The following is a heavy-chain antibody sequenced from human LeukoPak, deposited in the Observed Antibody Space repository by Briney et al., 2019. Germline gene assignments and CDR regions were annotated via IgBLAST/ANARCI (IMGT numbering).Heavy chain of an antibody. CDR1: GYTFTSYD. V-gene: IGHV1-8*01. CDR2: MNPNSGNT. D-gene: IGHD3-9*01. J-gene: IGHJ4*02. Sequence: GASVKVSCKASGYTFTSYDINWVRQATGQGLEWMGWMNPNSGNTGYAQKFQGRVTMTRNTSKSTAYMGLSSLRSEDTAVYYCARGRTTYYDILTGYYRGYYFDYWGQGTLVTVSS. CDR3: ARGRTTYYDILTGYYRGYYFDY.